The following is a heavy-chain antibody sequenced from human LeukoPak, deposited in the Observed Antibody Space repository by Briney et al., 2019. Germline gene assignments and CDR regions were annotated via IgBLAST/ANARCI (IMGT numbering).Heavy chain of an antibody. V-gene: IGHV3-30*18. D-gene: IGHD3-10*01. CDR3: AKDRYGALQGGYYFDY. CDR2: ISYDGSNK. Sequence: GGSLRLSCAASGFTFSSYGMHWVRQAPGKGLEWVAVISYDGSNKYYADPVKGRFTISRDNSKNTLYLQMNSLRAEDTAVYYCAKDRYGALQGGYYFDYWGQGTLVTVSS. CDR1: GFTFSSYG. J-gene: IGHJ4*02.